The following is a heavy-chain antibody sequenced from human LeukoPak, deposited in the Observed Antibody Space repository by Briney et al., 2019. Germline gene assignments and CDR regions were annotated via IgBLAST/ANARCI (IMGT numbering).Heavy chain of an antibody. Sequence: PGGPLRLSCAASGFTFSTYNMNWVRQAPGKGLEWVSSISSSSNYIYYADSVKGRFTISRDNAKNSLYLQMNSLRAEDTDVYYCARDVGASAPDAFDIWGQGTMVTVSS. CDR3: ARDVGASAPDAFDI. V-gene: IGHV3-21*01. J-gene: IGHJ3*02. D-gene: IGHD1-26*01. CDR2: ISSSSNYI. CDR1: GFTFSTYN.